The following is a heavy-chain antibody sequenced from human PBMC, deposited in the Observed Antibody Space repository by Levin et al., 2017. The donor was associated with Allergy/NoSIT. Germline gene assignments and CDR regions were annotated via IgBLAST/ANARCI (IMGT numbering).Heavy chain of an antibody. Sequence: SQTLSLTCTVSGSTTSLFYWNWIRQTPGKGLEWIGYINYSGSTKYNPSLKSRVTISLDKSKNQFSLLLTSVTAADTAGYYCARDTGGWYFDRWGQGTLVTVAS. V-gene: IGHV4-59*01. CDR3: ARDTGGWYFDR. D-gene: IGHD3-16*01. CDR2: INYSGST. J-gene: IGHJ5*02. CDR1: GSTTSLFY.